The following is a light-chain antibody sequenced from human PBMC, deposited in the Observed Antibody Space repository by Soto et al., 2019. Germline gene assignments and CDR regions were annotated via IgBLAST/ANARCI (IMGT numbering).Light chain of an antibody. J-gene: IGKJ1*01. CDR3: QQYYTYPQT. CDR2: AAS. V-gene: IGKV1-8*01. CDR1: QGISSY. Sequence: AIRMTQSPSSFSASTGDRVTITCRASQGISSYLAWYQQKPGKAPKLLIYAASTLQSGVPSRFSGSDYGTDFTITISCLPSEDFATYYCQQYYTYPQTFGQRPKADIK.